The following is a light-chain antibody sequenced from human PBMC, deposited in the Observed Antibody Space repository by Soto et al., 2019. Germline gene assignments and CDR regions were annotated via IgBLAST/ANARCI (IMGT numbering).Light chain of an antibody. CDR3: QQFGVSPT. CDR2: GAS. Sequence: EIALTQSPGTLSLSPGERATLSCRASQTITPTFLAWYQQKPGQAPRLLIYGASSRATDIPDRFSGSGSGTDFTLTISKLEPEDFAVYYCQQFGVSPTFGGGTKVEIK. J-gene: IGKJ4*01. V-gene: IGKV3-20*01. CDR1: QTITPTF.